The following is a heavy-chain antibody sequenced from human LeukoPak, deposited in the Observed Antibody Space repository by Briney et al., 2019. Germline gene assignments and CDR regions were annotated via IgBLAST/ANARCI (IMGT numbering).Heavy chain of an antibody. CDR2: IWFDGSKE. J-gene: IGHJ4*02. Sequence: PGGSLRLSCTASGYIFTNHGMHWVRQAPGKGLEWVALIWFDGSKEYYGDSVKGRFTISRDNAKNTLYLQMNSLRAGDTAVYYCASSSELTGDYWGQGTLVTVSS. CDR1: GYIFTNHG. D-gene: IGHD7-27*01. CDR3: ASSSELTGDY. V-gene: IGHV3-33*03.